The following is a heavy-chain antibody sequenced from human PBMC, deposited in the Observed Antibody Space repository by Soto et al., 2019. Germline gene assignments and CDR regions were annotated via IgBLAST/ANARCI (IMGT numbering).Heavy chain of an antibody. CDR3: ATDYGDYYYYYGMDV. J-gene: IGHJ6*02. Sequence: ASVKVSCKASGGTFSSYAISWVRQAPGQGLEWMGGIIPIFGTANYAQKFQGRVTITADESTSTAYMELSSLRSEDTAVYYCATDYGDYYYYYGMDVWGQGTTVTVSS. CDR1: GGTFSSYA. V-gene: IGHV1-69*13. D-gene: IGHD4-17*01. CDR2: IIPIFGTA.